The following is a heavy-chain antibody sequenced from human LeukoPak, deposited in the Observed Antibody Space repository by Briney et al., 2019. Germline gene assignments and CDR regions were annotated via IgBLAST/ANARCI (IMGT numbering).Heavy chain of an antibody. CDR3: ARRAYGAAYWKHFDY. CDR2: INHSGST. CDR1: GGSFSGYY. J-gene: IGHJ4*02. V-gene: IGHV4-34*01. D-gene: IGHD4/OR15-4a*01. Sequence: PSETLSLTCAVYGGSFSGYYWSWIRQPPGKGLEWIGEINHSGSTNYNPSLKSRVTISVDTSKNQFSLKLNSVTAADTAVDFCARRAYGAAYWKHFDYWGQGTLVTVSS.